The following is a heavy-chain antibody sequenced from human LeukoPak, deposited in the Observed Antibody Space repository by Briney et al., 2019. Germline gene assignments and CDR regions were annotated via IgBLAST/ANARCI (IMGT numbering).Heavy chain of an antibody. D-gene: IGHD2-15*01. V-gene: IGHV3-74*01. Sequence: GGSLRLSCAASGFTFSSYWMHWVRQAPGKGLVWVSRINSDGSSTSYADSVKGRFTISRDNAKNTLYLQMNSLRAEDTAVYYCAKIASQEIAATDYWGQGTLVTVSS. CDR2: INSDGSST. CDR1: GFTFSSYW. CDR3: AKIASQEIAATDY. J-gene: IGHJ4*02.